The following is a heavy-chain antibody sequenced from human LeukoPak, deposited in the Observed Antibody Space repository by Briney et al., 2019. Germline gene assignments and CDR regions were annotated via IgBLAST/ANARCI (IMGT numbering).Heavy chain of an antibody. D-gene: IGHD6-13*01. Sequence: SETLSLTCTVSGGSIRSTSYYWGWIRQPPGKGLEWIGSIYYSGSTYYNPSLKSRVTISVDTSKNQFSLKLSSVTATDTAAYYCARDLYSSRTNDAFVIWGQGTMVTVSS. CDR3: ARDLYSSRTNDAFVI. V-gene: IGHV4-39*07. CDR2: IYYSGST. J-gene: IGHJ3*02. CDR1: GGSIRSTSYY.